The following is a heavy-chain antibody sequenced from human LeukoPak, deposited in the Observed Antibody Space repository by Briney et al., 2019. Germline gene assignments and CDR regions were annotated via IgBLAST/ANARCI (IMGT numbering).Heavy chain of an antibody. Sequence: GGSLRLSCAASGFTFSSYWMHWARQAPGKGLVWVSHTNSDGSSTSYADSVKGRFTISRDNAKNTVYPQMNSLRVEDTAVYYCARDRQYDMDVWGQGTTVTVSS. V-gene: IGHV3-74*01. CDR1: GFTFSSYW. CDR3: ARDRQYDMDV. J-gene: IGHJ6*02. CDR2: TNSDGSST.